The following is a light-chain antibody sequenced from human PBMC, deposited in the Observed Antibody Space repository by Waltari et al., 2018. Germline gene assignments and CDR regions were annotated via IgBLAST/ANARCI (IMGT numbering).Light chain of an antibody. J-gene: IGKJ2*01. CDR2: DTS. CDR1: ESISSQ. CDR3: QQRSHWPMYT. V-gene: IGKV3-11*01. Sequence: EIVLTQSPATLSLSPGDRATLSCRASESISSQLACYQQKPGQAPRILIYDTSNRAAGIPARFSASWSGTDFSLTISSLEPEDFVVYYCQQRSHWPMYTFGQGTKLEIK.